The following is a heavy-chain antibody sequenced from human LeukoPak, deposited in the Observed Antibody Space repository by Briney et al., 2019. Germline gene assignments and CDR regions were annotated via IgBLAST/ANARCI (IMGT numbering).Heavy chain of an antibody. V-gene: IGHV1-46*01. CDR2: VNPSGGRT. J-gene: IGHJ6*03. Sequence: GASVKVSCKASGYTFTNYYMHRVRQAPGQGLEWMAIVNPSGGRTSYAQKFQGRVTMTRDMATSTVYMELSSLRSEDTAVYYCARASRYSSGWYSYYYYMDVWGKGTTVTVSS. CDR3: ARASRYSSGWYSYYYYMDV. CDR1: GYTFTNYY. D-gene: IGHD6-19*01.